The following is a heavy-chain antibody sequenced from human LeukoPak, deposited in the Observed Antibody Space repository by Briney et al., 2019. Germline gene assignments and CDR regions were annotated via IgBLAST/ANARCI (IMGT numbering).Heavy chain of an antibody. V-gene: IGHV1-69*13. CDR3: ASFSGADMYYYDSSGYYLVFDY. CDR1: GGTFSSYA. CDR2: IIPIFGTA. J-gene: IGHJ4*02. D-gene: IGHD3-22*01. Sequence: ASVTVSCKASGGTFSSYAISWVRQAPGQGLEWMGGIIPIFGTANYAQKFQGRVTITADESTSTAYMELSSLRSEDTAVYYCASFSGADMYYYDSSGYYLVFDYWGQGTLVTVSS.